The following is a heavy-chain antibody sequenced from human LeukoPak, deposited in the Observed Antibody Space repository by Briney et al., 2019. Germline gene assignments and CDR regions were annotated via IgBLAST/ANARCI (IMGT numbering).Heavy chain of an antibody. J-gene: IGHJ6*03. Sequence: SSETLSLTCTVSGGSINNYYWSWVRQAAGKGLEWIGRIYSSGSTTYNPSLKSRVTMSLDKPKNQFSLNLNSVTAADTAIYYCARVVGNDRYYHHFMDVWGNGTTVIVSS. CDR3: ARVVGNDRYYHHFMDV. CDR1: GGSINNYY. CDR2: IYSSGST. V-gene: IGHV4-4*07. D-gene: IGHD1-1*01.